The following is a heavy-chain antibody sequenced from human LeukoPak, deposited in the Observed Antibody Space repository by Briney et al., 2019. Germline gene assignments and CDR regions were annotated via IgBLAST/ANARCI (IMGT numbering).Heavy chain of an antibody. D-gene: IGHD5-12*01. J-gene: IGHJ4*02. CDR3: ARGAGYDGFDY. V-gene: IGHV3-74*01. CDR2: INSDGGTT. CDR1: GFTFGTYW. Sequence: GGSLRLSCGASGFTFGTYWMHWVRQAPGKGLVWVSGINSDGGTTTYADSVKGRFTISRDNAKNTLYLQMNSLRAEDTAVYYCARGAGYDGFDYWGQGTLVTVSS.